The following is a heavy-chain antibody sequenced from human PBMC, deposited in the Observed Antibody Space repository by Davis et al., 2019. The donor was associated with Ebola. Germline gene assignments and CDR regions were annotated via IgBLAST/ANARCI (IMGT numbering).Heavy chain of an antibody. D-gene: IGHD2/OR15-2a*01. CDR3: ARGQNVFRH. V-gene: IGHV3-23*01. CDR2: IGSSSTGT. Sequence: PGGSLRLSCAASEFTFSSYGMTWVRQAPGKGLEWVAGIGSSSTGTHYADSVKGRFTISSDDSKSTLYLQMDSLRAEDTALYYCARGQNVFRHWGQGTPVTVSS. J-gene: IGHJ4*02. CDR1: EFTFSSYG.